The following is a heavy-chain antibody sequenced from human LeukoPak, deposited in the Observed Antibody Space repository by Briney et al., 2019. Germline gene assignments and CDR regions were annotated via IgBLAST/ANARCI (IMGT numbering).Heavy chain of an antibody. CDR2: ISGNGGST. CDR3: AKDPGYCSSASCSVVVDYFAS. Sequence: GSLRLSCVASGFTFSGYAMSWVRQAAGKGLKWVSAISGNGGSTYYADSVKGRFTISRDNSKNTVYLQMNSLRAEDTAVYYCAKDPGYCSSASCSVVVDYFASWGQGTLVTVSS. D-gene: IGHD2-2*01. J-gene: IGHJ4*02. CDR1: GFTFSGYA. V-gene: IGHV3-23*01.